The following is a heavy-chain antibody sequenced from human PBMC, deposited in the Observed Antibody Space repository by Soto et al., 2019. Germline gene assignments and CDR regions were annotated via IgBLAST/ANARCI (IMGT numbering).Heavy chain of an antibody. CDR3: AHRLPGDYDILTGPGDWFDP. Sequence: QITLKESGPTLVKPTQTLTLTCTFSGFSLSTSGVGVGWIRQPPGKALQWLALIYWDDDKRYSPSLKSRLTITTDTSKNQVVLTMTNMDPVDSATYYCAHRLPGDYDILTGPGDWFDPWGQGTLVTVSS. V-gene: IGHV2-5*02. J-gene: IGHJ5*02. D-gene: IGHD3-9*01. CDR2: IYWDDDK. CDR1: GFSLSTSGVG.